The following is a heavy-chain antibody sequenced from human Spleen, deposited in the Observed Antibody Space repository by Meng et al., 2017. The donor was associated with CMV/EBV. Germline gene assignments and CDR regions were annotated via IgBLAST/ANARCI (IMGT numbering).Heavy chain of an antibody. CDR1: GFTVSSYA. CDR3: ARDIVVVPAAILDSYGMDV. D-gene: IGHD2-2*02. CDR2: ISYDGSNK. J-gene: IGHJ6*02. Sequence: GESLKISCAASGFTVSSYAMHWVRQAPGKGLEWVAVISYDGSNKYYADSVKGRFTISRDNSKNTLYLQMNSLRAEDTAVYYCARDIVVVPAAILDSYGMDVWGQGTTVTVSS. V-gene: IGHV3-30-3*01.